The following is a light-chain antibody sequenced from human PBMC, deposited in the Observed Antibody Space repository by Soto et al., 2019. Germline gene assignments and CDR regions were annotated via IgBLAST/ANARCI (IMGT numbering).Light chain of an antibody. CDR1: SSDVGGSIY. CDR2: EVS. V-gene: IGLV2-14*01. J-gene: IGLJ1*01. CDR3: CSFSDTSTLYV. Sequence: QSALTQPASVSGSPGQSITISCTGTSSDVGGSIYVSWYQQHPGKAPKLMISEVSNRPSGVSNRFSGSKSGNTASLTISGLQAEDEADYYCCSFSDTSTLYVFGTGTKVTVL.